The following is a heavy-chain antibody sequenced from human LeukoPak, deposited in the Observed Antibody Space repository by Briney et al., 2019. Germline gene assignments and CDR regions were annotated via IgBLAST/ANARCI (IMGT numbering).Heavy chain of an antibody. CDR3: ARGDYGDYPN. CDR1: GGSISIGGYY. Sequence: SETLSLTCTVSGGSISIGGYYWSWIRQHPGKDLEWIGYIYYSETTYYNPSLKSRVTISVDTSKNQFSLKLSSVTAADTAVYFCARGDYGDYPNWGQGTLVTVSS. J-gene: IGHJ4*02. CDR2: IYYSETT. D-gene: IGHD4-17*01. V-gene: IGHV4-31*03.